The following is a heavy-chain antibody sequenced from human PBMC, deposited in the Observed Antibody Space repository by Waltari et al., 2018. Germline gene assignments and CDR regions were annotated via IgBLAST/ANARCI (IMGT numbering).Heavy chain of an antibody. CDR3: ARVGGIAAAGQLDY. D-gene: IGHD6-13*01. CDR2: MNPNSGNT. Sequence: GLEWMGWMNPNSGNTGYAQKFQGRVTMTRNTSISTAYMELSSLRSEDTAVYYCARVGGIAAAGQLDYWGQGTLVTVSS. J-gene: IGHJ4*02. V-gene: IGHV1-8*01.